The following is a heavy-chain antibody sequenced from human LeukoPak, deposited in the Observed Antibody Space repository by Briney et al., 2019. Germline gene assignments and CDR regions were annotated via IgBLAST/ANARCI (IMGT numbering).Heavy chain of an antibody. D-gene: IGHD3-10*01. CDR1: RFTFTRHA. J-gene: IGHJ4*02. V-gene: IGHV3-23*01. Sequence: GGSLRLSCAASRFTFTRHAMSWVRQAPGKGLEWVSTTGLESVHTLCADSVQGRFTVSRDNSRNTLDLQMDNLTVDDTAIYYCVRGEDIGKHPTRAYYFDIWGQGTLVSVSS. CDR3: VRGEDIGKHPTRAYYFDI. CDR2: TGLESVHT.